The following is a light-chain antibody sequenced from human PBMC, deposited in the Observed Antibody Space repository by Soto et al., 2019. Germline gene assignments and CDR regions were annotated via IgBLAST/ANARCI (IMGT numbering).Light chain of an antibody. CDR3: QQYDSSPRT. CDR2: SAS. J-gene: IGKJ1*01. Sequence: EIVLTQSPGTLSLSPGERATLSCRASQSFTSTSLAWYQQKPGQAPRLLISSASRRAAGIPDRFSGSGSGTDFTLTISRLESEDIAVYYCQQYDSSPRTFGQGTRVEIK. V-gene: IGKV3-20*01. CDR1: QSFTSTS.